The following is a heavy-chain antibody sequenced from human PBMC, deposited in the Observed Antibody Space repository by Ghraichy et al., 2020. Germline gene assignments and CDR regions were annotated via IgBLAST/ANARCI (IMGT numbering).Heavy chain of an antibody. Sequence: GSLRLSCAASGFTFSSYSMSWVRQATGKGLEWVSYISSSSSTIYYADSVKGRFTISRDNAKNSLHLQMNSLRDEDTAVYYCARPNREYYDFWSGYYRNWGQGTLVTVSS. J-gene: IGHJ4*02. CDR2: ISSSSSTI. D-gene: IGHD3-3*01. CDR1: GFTFSSYS. V-gene: IGHV3-48*02. CDR3: ARPNREYYDFWSGYYRN.